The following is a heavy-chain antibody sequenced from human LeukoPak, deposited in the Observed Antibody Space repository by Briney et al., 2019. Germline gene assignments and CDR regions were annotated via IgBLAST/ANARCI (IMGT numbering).Heavy chain of an antibody. CDR3: ARLNGQQMVRDYMDV. CDR1: GFTFSSYS. Sequence: GGSLRLSCAASGFTFSSYSMNWVRQAPGKGLEWVSSISSSSSYIYYADSVKGRFTISRDNAKNSLYLQMNSLRAEDTAVYYCARLNGQQMVRDYMDVWGKGTTVTVSS. D-gene: IGHD3-10*01. V-gene: IGHV3-21*01. J-gene: IGHJ6*03. CDR2: ISSSSSYI.